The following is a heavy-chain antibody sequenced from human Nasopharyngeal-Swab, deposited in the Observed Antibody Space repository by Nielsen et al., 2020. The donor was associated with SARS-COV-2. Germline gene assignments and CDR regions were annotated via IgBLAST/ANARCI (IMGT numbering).Heavy chain of an antibody. V-gene: IGHV3-11*04. CDR3: ARDQDVVVPAAIDYYYYGMDV. J-gene: IGHJ6*02. D-gene: IGHD2-2*01. CDR2: ISSSGSTI. Sequence: WIRQPPGKGLEWVSYISSSGSTIYYADSVKGRFTISRDNAKNSLYLQMNSLRDEDTAVYYCARDQDVVVPAAIDYYYYGMDVWGQGTTVTVSS.